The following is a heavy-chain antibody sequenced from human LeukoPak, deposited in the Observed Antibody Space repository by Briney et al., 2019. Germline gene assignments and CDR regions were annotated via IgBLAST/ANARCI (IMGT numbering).Heavy chain of an antibody. J-gene: IGHJ5*02. Sequence: GGSLRLSCAASGFTLSSYAMSWVRQAPGKGLEWVSLISASGGSTYYGDSVNGRFTISRDNSKNTVYLQMNSLTTEDTAVYYCAKDRTVAPGRAYGGANWFDPWGQGTLVTVSS. CDR1: GFTLSSYA. CDR2: ISASGGST. V-gene: IGHV3-23*01. D-gene: IGHD3-16*01. CDR3: AKDRTVAPGRAYGGANWFDP.